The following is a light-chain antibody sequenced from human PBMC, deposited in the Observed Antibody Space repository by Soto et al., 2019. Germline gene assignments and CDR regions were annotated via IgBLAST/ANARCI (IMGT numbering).Light chain of an antibody. CDR3: SSHTRSRAPHVV. V-gene: IGLV2-14*01. CDR1: SSDVGGYYY. Sequence: QSALTQPASVSGSPGPSITICFTGTSSDVGGYYYVSWYQHHPRKAPKLMIYEVTNRPSGVSYRFSGSKSGNTASLIISGVQAEEEADYYYSSHTRSRAPHVVFCRGTELAVL. J-gene: IGLJ2*01. CDR2: EVT.